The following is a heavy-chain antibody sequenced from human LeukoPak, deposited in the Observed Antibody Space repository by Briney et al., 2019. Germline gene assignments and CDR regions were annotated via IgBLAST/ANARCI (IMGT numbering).Heavy chain of an antibody. V-gene: IGHV3-11*01. D-gene: IGHD3-3*01. CDR2: TSSSGSTI. J-gene: IGHJ5*02. CDR1: GFTFSDYY. CDR3: ASSRSGSLFDP. Sequence: PGGSLRLSCAASGFTFSDYYMSWIRQAPGKGLEWVSYTSSSGSTIYYADSVKGRFTISWDNAKNSLYLQMNSLRAEDTAVYYCASSRSGSLFDPWGQGTLVTVSS.